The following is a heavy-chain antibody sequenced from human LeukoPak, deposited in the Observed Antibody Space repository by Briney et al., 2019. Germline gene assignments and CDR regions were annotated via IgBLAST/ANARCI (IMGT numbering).Heavy chain of an antibody. J-gene: IGHJ4*02. CDR1: GGSISSGGYY. CDR2: IYYSGST. D-gene: IGHD2/OR15-2a*01. Sequence: PSQTLSLTCTVSGGSISSGGYYWSWIRQHPGKGLEWIGYIYYSGSTYYNPSLKSRVTISVDTSKNQFSLKLSSVTAADTAVYYCARDYLSTSGFDYWGQGTLVTVSS. V-gene: IGHV4-31*03. CDR3: ARDYLSTSGFDY.